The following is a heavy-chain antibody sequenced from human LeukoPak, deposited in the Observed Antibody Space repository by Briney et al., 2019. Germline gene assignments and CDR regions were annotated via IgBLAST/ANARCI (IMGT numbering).Heavy chain of an antibody. V-gene: IGHV3-21*01. CDR2: ISSSSSYI. J-gene: IGHJ4*02. CDR1: GFTFSSYS. Sequence: GGSLRLSCAASGFTFSSYSMNWVRQAPGEGLEWVSSISSSSSYIYYADSVKGRFTISRDNAKNSLYLQMNSLRAEDTAVYYCAMSGWYEPHRHWGQGTLVTVSS. D-gene: IGHD6-19*01. CDR3: AMSGWYEPHRH.